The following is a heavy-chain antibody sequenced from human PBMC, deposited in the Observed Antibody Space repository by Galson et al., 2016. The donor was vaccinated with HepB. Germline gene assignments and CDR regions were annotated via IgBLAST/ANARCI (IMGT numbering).Heavy chain of an antibody. CDR3: ARLFGGYIDF. CDR2: ISGSGITT. J-gene: IGHJ4*02. V-gene: IGHV3-23*01. D-gene: IGHD2-15*01. Sequence: SLRLSCAASGFTLSNYAMSWVRQAPGKGLEWVSDISGSGITTYYADSVKGRFTISRDNSKKTVYLQMSSLRAEDTAVYYCARLFGGYIDFWGRGTLVTVSS. CDR1: GFTLSNYA.